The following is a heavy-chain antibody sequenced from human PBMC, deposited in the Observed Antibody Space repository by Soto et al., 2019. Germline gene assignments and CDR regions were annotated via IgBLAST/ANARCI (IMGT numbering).Heavy chain of an antibody. Sequence: GGSLRLSCVASVFSVSSYAMSWVRQGPGKGLEWVSVISGSDGSTYYADSVKGRFTISRDNSKNTLYLQMNSLRAEDTAVYYCAKDRERDAWYEDYWGQGTLVTVSS. CDR3: AKDRERDAWYEDY. CDR2: ISGSDGST. D-gene: IGHD6-13*01. J-gene: IGHJ4*02. V-gene: IGHV3-23*01. CDR1: VFSVSSYA.